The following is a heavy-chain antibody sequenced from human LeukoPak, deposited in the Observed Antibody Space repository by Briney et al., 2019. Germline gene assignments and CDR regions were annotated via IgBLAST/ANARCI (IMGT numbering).Heavy chain of an antibody. CDR1: GGTFSSYA. CDR3: ARGDGELGWFDP. D-gene: IGHD3-10*01. Sequence: SVTVSCKASGGTFSSYANSWVRQAPGQGLEWMGGIIPIFGTANYAQKFQGRVTITADESTSTAYMELSSLRSEDTAVYYCARGDGELGWFDPWGQGTLVTVSS. V-gene: IGHV1-69*13. J-gene: IGHJ5*02. CDR2: IIPIFGTA.